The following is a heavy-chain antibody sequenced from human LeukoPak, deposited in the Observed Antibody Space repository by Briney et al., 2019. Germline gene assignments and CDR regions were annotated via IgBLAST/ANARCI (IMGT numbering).Heavy chain of an antibody. J-gene: IGHJ6*02. V-gene: IGHV1-3*01. Sequence: ASVKVSCKASGYTFTSYGISWVRQAPGQGLEWMGWINAGNGNTKYSQKFQGRVTITRDTSASTAYMELSSLRSEDTAVYYCARDYYDSRVYGMDVWGQGTTVTVSS. CDR2: INAGNGNT. CDR1: GYTFTSYG. D-gene: IGHD3-22*01. CDR3: ARDYYDSRVYGMDV.